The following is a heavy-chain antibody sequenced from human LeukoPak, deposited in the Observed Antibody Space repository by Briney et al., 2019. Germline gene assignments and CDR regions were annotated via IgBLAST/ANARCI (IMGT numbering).Heavy chain of an antibody. V-gene: IGHV4-34*01. CDR2: INHSGST. D-gene: IGHD6-19*01. Sequence: SSETLSLTCAVYGGSFSGYYWSWIRQPPGKGLEWIGEINHSGSTNYNPSLKSRVTISVDTSKNQFSLKLSSVTAADTAVYYCARSLDSSGWYGAFDIWGQGTMVTVSS. CDR3: ARSLDSSGWYGAFDI. J-gene: IGHJ3*02. CDR1: GGSFSGYY.